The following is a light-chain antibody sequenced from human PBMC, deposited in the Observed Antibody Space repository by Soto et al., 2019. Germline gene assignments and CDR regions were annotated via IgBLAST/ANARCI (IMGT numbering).Light chain of an antibody. CDR1: QTVSSTY. J-gene: IGKJ5*01. Sequence: EIVLTQSPGTLSLSPGERATLSCRASQTVSSTYLAWYQQKPGQAPRLLIYGASSRAAGIPDRFSGRGSATDFTLTINRLEPEDFAVYYCQQYRDTPITFGQGTRLEI. CDR2: GAS. V-gene: IGKV3-20*01. CDR3: QQYRDTPIT.